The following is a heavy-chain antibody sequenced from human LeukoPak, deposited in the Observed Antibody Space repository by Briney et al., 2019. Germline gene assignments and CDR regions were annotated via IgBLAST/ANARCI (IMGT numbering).Heavy chain of an antibody. CDR1: GYTFTSYG. V-gene: IGHV1-18*01. Sequence: ASVKVSCKASGYTFTSYGISWVRQAPGQGLEWMGWISAYNGNTNYAQKLQGRVTMTTDTSTNTAYMELRSLKSDDTAVYYCARASIYYYYMDVWGKGTTVTVSS. CDR2: ISAYNGNT. CDR3: ARASIYYYYMDV. D-gene: IGHD6-6*01. J-gene: IGHJ6*03.